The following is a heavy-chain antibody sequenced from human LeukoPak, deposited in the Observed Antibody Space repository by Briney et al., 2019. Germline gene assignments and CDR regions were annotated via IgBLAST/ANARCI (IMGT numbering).Heavy chain of an antibody. CDR3: AILGATAWGHAFDI. CDR2: IIPIFGTA. D-gene: IGHD1-26*01. V-gene: IGHV1-69*06. Sequence: SVKVSCKASGGTFSSYAISWVRQAPGQGLEWMGGIIPIFGTANYAQKFQGRVTITAEKSTSTAYMELSSLRSEDTAVYYCAILGATAWGHAFDIWGQGTMVTVSS. J-gene: IGHJ3*02. CDR1: GGTFSSYA.